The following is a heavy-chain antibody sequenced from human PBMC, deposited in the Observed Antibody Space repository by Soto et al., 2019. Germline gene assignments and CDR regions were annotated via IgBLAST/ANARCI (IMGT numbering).Heavy chain of an antibody. CDR2: IYYSGST. V-gene: IGHV4-59*01. J-gene: IGHJ6*02. D-gene: IGHD6-13*01. CDR1: GGSISSYY. Sequence: PSETLSLTCTVSGGSISSYYWSWIRRPPGKGLEWIGYIYYSGSTNYNPSLKSRVTISVDTSKNQFSLKLSSVTAADTAVYYCARDRSSSWYYYYGMDVWGQGTTVTVSS. CDR3: ARDRSSSWYYYYGMDV.